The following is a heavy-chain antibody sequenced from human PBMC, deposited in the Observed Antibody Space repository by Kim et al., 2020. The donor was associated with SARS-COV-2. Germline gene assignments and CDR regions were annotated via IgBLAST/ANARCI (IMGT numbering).Heavy chain of an antibody. CDR2: ISWNSGSI. J-gene: IGHJ6*02. CDR3: AKDIWRYCYYWTSYGMDV. V-gene: IGHV3-9*01. Sequence: GGSLRLSCAASGFTFGDYAMHWVRQAPGKGLEWVSGISWNSGSIGYADSVKGRFTISRDNAKNSLYLQMNSLRAEDTALYYCAKDIWRYCYYWTSYGMDVWAQGNTVTVSS. D-gene: IGHD2-21*02. CDR1: GFTFGDYA.